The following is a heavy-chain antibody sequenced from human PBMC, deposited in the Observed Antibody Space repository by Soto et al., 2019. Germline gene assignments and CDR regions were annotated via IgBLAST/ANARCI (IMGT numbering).Heavy chain of an antibody. D-gene: IGHD3-22*01. Sequence: PGGSLRLSCAASGFTFSSYSMNWVRQAPGKGLEWVSSISSSSSYIYYADSVKGRFTISRDNAKNSLYLQMNSLRAEDTAVYYCARDRDSSGYYGLWGQGTLVTVS. J-gene: IGHJ4*02. CDR3: ARDRDSSGYYGL. CDR1: GFTFSSYS. CDR2: ISSSSSYI. V-gene: IGHV3-21*01.